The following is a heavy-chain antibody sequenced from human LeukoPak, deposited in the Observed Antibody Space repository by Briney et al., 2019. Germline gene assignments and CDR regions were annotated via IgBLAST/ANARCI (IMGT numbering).Heavy chain of an antibody. CDR3: ARSMATGDAFDI. D-gene: IGHD5-24*01. J-gene: IGHJ3*02. CDR1: GYTFTSYG. Sequence: ASVKVSCKASGYTFTSYGISWVRQAPGQGLEWMGWISTYNGNTNCAQKLQGRVTMTTDTSTSTAYMELRSLRSDDTAVYYCARSMATGDAFDIWGQGTMVTVSS. V-gene: IGHV1-18*01. CDR2: ISTYNGNT.